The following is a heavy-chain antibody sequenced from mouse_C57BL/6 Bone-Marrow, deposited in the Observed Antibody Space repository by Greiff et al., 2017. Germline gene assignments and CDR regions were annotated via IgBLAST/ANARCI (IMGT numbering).Heavy chain of an antibody. CDR2: IHPNRGST. V-gene: IGHV1-64*01. CDR1: GYTFTSYW. CDR3: ARPITTRDYFDY. D-gene: IGHD1-2*01. J-gene: IGHJ2*01. Sequence: QVQLQQPGPELVKPGASVQLSCKAPGYTFTSYWMHWVKQRPAQGLEWIGMIHPNRGSTNYKEKFKSKATLTVDKSSSTAYRQLSSLTSEDSAVYYCARPITTRDYFDYWGQGTTLTVSS.